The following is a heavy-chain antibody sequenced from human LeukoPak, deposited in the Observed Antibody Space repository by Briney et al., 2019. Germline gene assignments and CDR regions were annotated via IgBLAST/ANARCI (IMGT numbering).Heavy chain of an antibody. D-gene: IGHD2-2*01. V-gene: IGHV3-23*01. CDR2: ISGSGSST. CDR3: AKGGVPAAIHYFDY. J-gene: IGHJ4*02. Sequence: PGGSLRLSCAASGFTFSSYATSWVRQAPGKGLEWVSAISGSGSSTYYADSVKGRFTISRDNSKNTLFLQMSSLRAEDTAVYYCAKGGVPAAIHYFDYWGQGTLVTVSS. CDR1: GFTFSSYA.